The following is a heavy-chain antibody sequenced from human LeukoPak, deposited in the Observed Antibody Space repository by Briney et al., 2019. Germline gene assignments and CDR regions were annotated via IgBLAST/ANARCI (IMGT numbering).Heavy chain of an antibody. CDR3: AKESQTYYDIMTGYPNYYFDY. D-gene: IGHD3-9*01. CDR2: ISGSGANT. CDR1: KFTFSTSA. Sequence: GGSLRLSCAASKFTFSTSAMSWVRQAPGKGLEWVSAISGSGANTYYVNSVKGRFTISRDNSKNTLYLEMSSLRSDDTAVYYCAKESQTYYDIMTGYPNYYFDYWGQGTLVTVSS. V-gene: IGHV3-23*01. J-gene: IGHJ4*02.